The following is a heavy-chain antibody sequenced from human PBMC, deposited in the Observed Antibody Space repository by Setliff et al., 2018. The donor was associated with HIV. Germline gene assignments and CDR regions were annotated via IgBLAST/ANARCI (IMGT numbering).Heavy chain of an antibody. CDR3: ATAKEVWLAEGGFDY. D-gene: IGHD6-19*01. V-gene: IGHV1-69*13. Sequence: SVKVSCKASGGTVRKYSISWVRQAPGQGLEWMGGIIPIFGSTTRAQKFYDRVSITADESTDTAVLELSSLRSEDTAIYYCATAKEVWLAEGGFDYWGQGTRVTVSS. J-gene: IGHJ4*02. CDR2: IIPIFGST. CDR1: GGTVRKYS.